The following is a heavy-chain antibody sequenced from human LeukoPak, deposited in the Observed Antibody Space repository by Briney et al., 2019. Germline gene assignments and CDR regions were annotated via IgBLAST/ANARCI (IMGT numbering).Heavy chain of an antibody. Sequence: SETLSLTCAVYGGSFSGYYWSWIRQPPGEGLEWIGEINHSGSTNYNPSLKSRVTISVDTSKNQFSLKLSSVTAADTAVYYCARAFVRYFDWFQPKNWFDPWGQGTLVTVSS. CDR1: GGSFSGYY. V-gene: IGHV4-34*01. J-gene: IGHJ5*02. D-gene: IGHD3-9*01. CDR3: ARAFVRYFDWFQPKNWFDP. CDR2: INHSGST.